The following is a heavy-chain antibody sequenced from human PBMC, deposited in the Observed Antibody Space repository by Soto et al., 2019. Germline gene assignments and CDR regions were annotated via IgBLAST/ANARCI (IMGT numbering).Heavy chain of an antibody. CDR3: AKGAMVRGVIGNFDY. V-gene: IGHV3-23*01. Sequence: EVQLLESGGGLVQPGGSLRLSCAASGFTFSSYAMSWVRQAPGKGLEWVSAISGSGGSTHYADSVKGRFTISRDNPKNTLYLQMNSLRAEDTAVYYCAKGAMVRGVIGNFDYWGQGTLVTVSS. CDR2: ISGSGGST. J-gene: IGHJ4*02. D-gene: IGHD3-10*01. CDR1: GFTFSSYA.